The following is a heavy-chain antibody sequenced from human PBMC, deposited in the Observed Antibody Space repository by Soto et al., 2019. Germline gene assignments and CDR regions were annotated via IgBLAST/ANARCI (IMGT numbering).Heavy chain of an antibody. CDR3: IKGGGANYYSHYAFDF. V-gene: IGHV3-30*02. Sequence: PGGSLRLSCAASGFTFSSYGMHWVRQAPGKGLEWVAVIWYDGSNKYYADSVKGRFTISRDNSMNTLFLQMSSLRADDTAVYFCIKGGGANYYSHYAFDFWGQGTMVTVS. J-gene: IGHJ3*01. D-gene: IGHD2-21*02. CDR1: GFTFSSYG. CDR2: IWYDGSNK.